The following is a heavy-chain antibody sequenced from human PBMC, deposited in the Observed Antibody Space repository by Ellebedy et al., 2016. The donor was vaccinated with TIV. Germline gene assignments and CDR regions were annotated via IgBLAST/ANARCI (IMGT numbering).Heavy chain of an antibody. Sequence: MPSETLSLTCTVPGGSISSYYWSWIRQPPGKGLEWIGSIYYSGSTNYNPSLKSRVTISVDTSKNQFSLKLSSVTAADTAVYCCARGTLNYGIDYWGQGTLVTVSS. V-gene: IGHV4-59*01. J-gene: IGHJ4*02. CDR2: IYYSGST. D-gene: IGHD4-17*01. CDR3: ARGTLNYGIDY. CDR1: GGSISSYY.